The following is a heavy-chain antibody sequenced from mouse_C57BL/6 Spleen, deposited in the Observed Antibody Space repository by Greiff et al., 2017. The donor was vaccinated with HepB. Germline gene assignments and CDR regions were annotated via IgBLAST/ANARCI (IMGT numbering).Heavy chain of an antibody. D-gene: IGHD2-5*01. CDR3: TRDQDYSNYLYYAMDY. V-gene: IGHV5-9-1*02. CDR2: ISSGGDYI. Sequence: EVQVVESGEGLVKPGGSLKLSCAASGFTFSSYAMSWVRQTPEKRLEWVAYISSGGDYIYYADTVKGRFTISRDNARNTLYLQMSSLKSEDTAMYYCTRDQDYSNYLYYAMDYWGQGTSVTVSS. CDR1: GFTFSSYA. J-gene: IGHJ4*01.